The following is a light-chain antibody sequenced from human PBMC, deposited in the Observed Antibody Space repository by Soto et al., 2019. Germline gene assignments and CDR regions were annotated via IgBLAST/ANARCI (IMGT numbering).Light chain of an antibody. Sequence: QSALTQPASMSGSPGQSITISCTGTSSDVGGYNYVSWYQQHPGKAPKLMIYDVSNRPSGVSNRFSGSKSGNTASLTISGLEAEDEADYYCSSYTRNSTLVFGGGTQLTVL. V-gene: IGLV2-14*01. CDR3: SSYTRNSTLV. J-gene: IGLJ2*01. CDR1: SSDVGGYNY. CDR2: DVS.